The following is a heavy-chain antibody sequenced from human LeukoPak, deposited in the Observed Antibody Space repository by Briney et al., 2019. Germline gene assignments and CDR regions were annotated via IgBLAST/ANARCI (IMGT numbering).Heavy chain of an antibody. CDR2: IYYSGST. J-gene: IGHJ4*02. CDR1: GGSISSYY. V-gene: IGHV4-59*01. D-gene: IGHD6-13*01. Sequence: SETLSLTCTVSGGSISSYYWSWIRQPPGKGLEWIGYIYYSGSTNYNPSLKSRVTISVDTSKNQFSLKLSSVTAADTAVYYCARVTGLAAAESWGPGTLVTVSS. CDR3: ARVTGLAAAES.